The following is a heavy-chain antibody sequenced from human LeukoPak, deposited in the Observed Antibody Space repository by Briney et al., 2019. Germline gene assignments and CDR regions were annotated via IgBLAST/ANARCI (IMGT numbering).Heavy chain of an antibody. Sequence: ASVKVSCKVSGYTLTELSMQWVRQAPVKGLEWMGGFDPEDGETIYAQKFQGRVTMTEDTSTDTAYMELSSLRSEDTAAYYCATGPNWRTFDYWGQGTLVTVSS. D-gene: IGHD7-27*01. CDR1: GYTLTELS. CDR3: ATGPNWRTFDY. CDR2: FDPEDGET. J-gene: IGHJ4*02. V-gene: IGHV1-24*01.